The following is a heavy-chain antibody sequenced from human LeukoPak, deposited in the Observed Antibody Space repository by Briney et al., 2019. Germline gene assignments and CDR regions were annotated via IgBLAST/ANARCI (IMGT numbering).Heavy chain of an antibody. D-gene: IGHD3-22*01. Sequence: GGSLRLSCAASGFTFSSYSMNWVRQAPGKGLEWVSSISSSSSYIYYADSVKGRFTISRDNAKNSLYLQMNSLRAEDTAVYYCARDAYYYDSSGYCFGYWGQGTLVTVSS. CDR2: ISSSSSYI. CDR3: ARDAYYYDSSGYCFGY. CDR1: GFTFSSYS. J-gene: IGHJ4*02. V-gene: IGHV3-21*01.